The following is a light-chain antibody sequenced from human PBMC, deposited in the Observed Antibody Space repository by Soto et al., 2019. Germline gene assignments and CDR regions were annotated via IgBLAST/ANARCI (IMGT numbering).Light chain of an antibody. J-gene: IGLJ3*02. Sequence: QSVLTQPASVSGSPGQSITISCTGTSSDIGAYNYVSWYQQHPDKVPKLIIYDVSNRPSGVSNRFSGSKSGNTASLTISGLQAEDEALYYCSSYTSSSTVVFGGGTKVTVL. V-gene: IGLV2-14*01. CDR1: SSDIGAYNY. CDR2: DVS. CDR3: SSYTSSSTVV.